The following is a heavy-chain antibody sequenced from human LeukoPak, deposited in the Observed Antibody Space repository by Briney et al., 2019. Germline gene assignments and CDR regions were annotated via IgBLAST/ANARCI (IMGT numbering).Heavy chain of an antibody. CDR2: VNDSGRT. V-gene: IGHV4-34*01. J-gene: IGHJ4*02. CDR1: GGSLSGYF. Sequence: SETLSLTCGVYGGSLSGYFWSWIRQPPGKGLEWIGEVNDSGRTNYNPPLKSRVTISVDTSKNQFSLRLSSVTAADTAVYYCARVTGYMIEDYFDYWGQGTLVTVSS. CDR3: ARVTGYMIEDYFDY. D-gene: IGHD3-22*01.